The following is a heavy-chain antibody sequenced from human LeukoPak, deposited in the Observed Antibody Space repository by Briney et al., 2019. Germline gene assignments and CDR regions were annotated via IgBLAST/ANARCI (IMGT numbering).Heavy chain of an antibody. CDR1: GFTFSSYS. V-gene: IGHV3-23*01. J-gene: IGHJ3*02. CDR2: ISGSGGST. D-gene: IGHD2-2*02. Sequence: GGSLRLSCAACGFTFSSYSMNWVRQAPGKGLEWVSAISGSGGSTYYADSVKGRFTISRDNSKNTLYLQMNSLRAEDTAVYYCAKDAPVVPAATPLSDHDAFDIWGQGTMVTVSS. CDR3: AKDAPVVPAATPLSDHDAFDI.